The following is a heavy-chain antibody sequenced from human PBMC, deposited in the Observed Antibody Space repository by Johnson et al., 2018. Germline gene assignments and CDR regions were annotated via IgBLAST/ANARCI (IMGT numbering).Heavy chain of an antibody. J-gene: IGHJ4*02. CDR3: VKPRCEDNNNWYYFDF. CDR2: ISWDGGST. V-gene: IGHV3-43*01. D-gene: IGHD1-1*01. CDR1: GFTFGDYS. Sequence: VQLQEAGGVVVRPGGSLRLSCAASGFTFGDYSMHWVRQAPGKGLEWVSLISWDGGSTFYADSVKGRFTISRDNNKNSLYLQMNSLRSEDTALYYCVKPRCEDNNNWYYFDFWGQGTLVTVSS.